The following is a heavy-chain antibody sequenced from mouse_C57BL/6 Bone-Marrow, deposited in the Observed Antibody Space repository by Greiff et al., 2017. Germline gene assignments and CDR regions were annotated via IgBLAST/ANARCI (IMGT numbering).Heavy chain of an antibody. V-gene: IGHV1-59*01. CDR1: GYTFTSYW. J-gene: IGHJ2*01. Sequence: QVHVKQPGAELVRPGTSVKLSCKASGYTFTSYWMHWVKQRPGQGLEWIGVIDPSDSYTNYKQKFKGKATLTVDTSSSTAYMQLSSLTSEDSAVYYCARNYDYAFDYWGQGTTLTVSS. CDR2: IDPSDSYT. D-gene: IGHD2-4*01. CDR3: ARNYDYAFDY.